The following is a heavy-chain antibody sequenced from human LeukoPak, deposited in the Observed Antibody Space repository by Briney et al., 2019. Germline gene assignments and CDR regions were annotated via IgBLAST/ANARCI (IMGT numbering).Heavy chain of an antibody. J-gene: IGHJ4*02. Sequence: GGSLRLSCAASGFTVSSNYMSWVRQAPGKGLEWVSVIYSGGSTYYADSVKGRFTISRDNSENTVYLQMNSLRAEDTAVYYCATDSPYCSGGGCYPGHLGYWGQGTLVTVSS. CDR1: GFTVSSNY. V-gene: IGHV3-53*01. D-gene: IGHD2-15*01. CDR3: ATDSPYCSGGGCYPGHLGY. CDR2: IYSGGST.